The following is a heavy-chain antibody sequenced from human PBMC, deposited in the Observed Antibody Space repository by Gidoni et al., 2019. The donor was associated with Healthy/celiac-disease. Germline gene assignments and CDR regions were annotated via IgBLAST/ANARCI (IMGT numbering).Heavy chain of an antibody. CDR1: GFTFSSYS. CDR3: ARDLAAAGFDY. CDR2: SSSSSSYI. V-gene: IGHV3-21*01. J-gene: IGHJ4*02. D-gene: IGHD6-13*01. Sequence: EVQLVESGGGLVQPGGSLRLSCAASGFTFSSYSMNWVRQAPGKGLEWVSSSSSSSSYIYYADSMKGRFTISRDNAKNSLYLQMNSRRAEDTAVYYCARDLAAAGFDYWGQGTLVTVSS.